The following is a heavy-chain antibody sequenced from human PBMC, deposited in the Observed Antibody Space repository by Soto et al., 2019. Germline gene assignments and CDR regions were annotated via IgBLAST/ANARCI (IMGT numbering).Heavy chain of an antibody. CDR3: AKSTSGYGGASDF. CDR1: GFTLSNSG. CDR2: IAYEGKTA. V-gene: IGHV3-30*18. Sequence: GGSLRLSCEVSGFTLSNSGIHWVRQAPDKGLEWVATIAYEGKTANYADSAKGRFTISRDISKSTVYLQMNSLRREDTATYYCAKSTSGYGGASDFWGQGTVVTVSS. D-gene: IGHD4-17*01. J-gene: IGHJ4*02.